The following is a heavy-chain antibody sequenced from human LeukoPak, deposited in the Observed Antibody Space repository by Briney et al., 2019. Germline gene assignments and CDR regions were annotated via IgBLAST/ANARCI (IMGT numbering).Heavy chain of an antibody. CDR1: GFTFSSYA. CDR2: ISGSGGST. D-gene: IGHD6-19*01. V-gene: IGHV3-23*01. J-gene: IGHJ4*02. Sequence: GGSLRLSCAASGFTFSSYAMSWVRQAPGEGLEWVSGISGSGGSTYYADSVKGRFTISRDNSKNTLYLQMNRLRAEDTAVYYCAKDPAVASYYFDSWGQGTLVTVSS. CDR3: AKDPAVASYYFDS.